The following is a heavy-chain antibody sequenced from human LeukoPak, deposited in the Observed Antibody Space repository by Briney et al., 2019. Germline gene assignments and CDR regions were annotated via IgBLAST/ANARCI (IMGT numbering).Heavy chain of an antibody. CDR3: ARVTSYCAGDCYPIDAFDM. CDR2: INPDSGGT. J-gene: IGHJ3*02. CDR1: GYTFTGYY. D-gene: IGHD2-21*02. V-gene: IGHV1-2*02. Sequence: ASVKVSCKASGYTFTGYYIHWVRQAPGQGLEWMGWINPDSGGTNYAEKFQGRVTMTRDTSTSTAYMELSSLRSDDTAVYYCARVTSYCAGDCYPIDAFDMWGQGTKVTVSS.